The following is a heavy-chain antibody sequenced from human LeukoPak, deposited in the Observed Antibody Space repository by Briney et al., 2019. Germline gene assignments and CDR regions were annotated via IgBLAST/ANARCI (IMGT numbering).Heavy chain of an antibody. D-gene: IGHD3-10*01. CDR2: ISAYNGNT. CDR3: ARDRSLELLWFGEASDY. CDR1: GYTFTSYG. Sequence: ASVKVSCKASGYTFTSYGISWVRQAPGQGLEWMGWISAYNGNTNYAQKLQGRVTMTTDTSTSTAYMELRSLRSDDTAVYYCARDRSLELLWFGEASDYSGQGTLVTVSS. V-gene: IGHV1-18*01. J-gene: IGHJ4*02.